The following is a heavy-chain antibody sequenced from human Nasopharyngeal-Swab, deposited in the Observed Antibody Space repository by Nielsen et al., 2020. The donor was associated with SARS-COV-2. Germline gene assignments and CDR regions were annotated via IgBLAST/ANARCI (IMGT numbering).Heavy chain of an antibody. D-gene: IGHD2-15*01. J-gene: IGHJ6*03. CDR2: IYYSGST. CDR3: ARGYCSGGSCYRYYYYYYMDV. Sequence: RQAPGKGLEWIGSIYYSGSTYYNPSLKSRVTISVDTSKNQFSLKLSSVTAADTAVYYCARGYCSGGSCYRYYYYYYMDVWGKGTTVTVSS. V-gene: IGHV4-39*07.